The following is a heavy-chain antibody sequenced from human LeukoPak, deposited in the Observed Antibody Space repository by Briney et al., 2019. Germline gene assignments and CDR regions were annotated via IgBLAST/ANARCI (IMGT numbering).Heavy chain of an antibody. J-gene: IGHJ4*02. CDR1: GGSISSGGYY. V-gene: IGHV4-31*03. D-gene: IGHD5/OR15-5a*01. CDR2: IYYSGST. Sequence: SQTLSLTCTVSGGSISSGGYYWSWIRQHPGKGLEWIGYIYYSGSTYYNPSLKSRVTISVDTSKNQFSLKLSSVTAADTAVYYCVGQCLGLSYYFDYWGQGTLVTVSS. CDR3: VGQCLGLSYYFDY.